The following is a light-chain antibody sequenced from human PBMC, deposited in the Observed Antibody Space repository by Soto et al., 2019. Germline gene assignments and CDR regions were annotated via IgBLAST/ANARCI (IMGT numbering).Light chain of an antibody. Sequence: QSALTQPASVSGSPGQAITISCTGTSSDVGGFNYVSWYQQHPGKAPKLMIYDVSTRPSGFSNRFSGSKSGNTASLTISGLQAEEEADYYCSSYTIISTPLYGFGTETKLTVL. J-gene: IGLJ1*01. V-gene: IGLV2-14*01. CDR1: SSDVGGFNY. CDR2: DVS. CDR3: SSYTIISTPLYG.